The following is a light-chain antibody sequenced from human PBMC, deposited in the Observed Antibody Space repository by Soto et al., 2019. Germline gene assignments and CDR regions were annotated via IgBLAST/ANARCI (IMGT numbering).Light chain of an antibody. CDR1: SSDVGSYNY. CDR3: CSYACSSTFSL. V-gene: IGLV2-23*02. Sequence: QSALTQPASVSGSPGQSITISCTGTSSDVGSYNYVSWYQQHPGKAPKLMIYDVSKRPSGVSNRFSCSKSGNTASLTISGPEAEDEADYYYCSYACSSTFSLFGTGTKLTVL. J-gene: IGLJ1*01. CDR2: DVS.